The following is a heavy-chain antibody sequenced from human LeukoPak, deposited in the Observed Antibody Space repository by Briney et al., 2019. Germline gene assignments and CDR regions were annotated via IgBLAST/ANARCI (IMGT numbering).Heavy chain of an antibody. J-gene: IGHJ4*02. Sequence: SETLSLTCTVSGGSINNYYWSWIRQPPGKGLEWIGYIYYSGSTYYNPSLKSRVTISVDTSKNQFSLKLSSVTAADTAVYYCARASYGQVDYWGQGTLVTVSS. CDR3: ARASYGQVDY. V-gene: IGHV4-59*08. CDR2: IYYSGST. CDR1: GGSINNYY. D-gene: IGHD5-18*01.